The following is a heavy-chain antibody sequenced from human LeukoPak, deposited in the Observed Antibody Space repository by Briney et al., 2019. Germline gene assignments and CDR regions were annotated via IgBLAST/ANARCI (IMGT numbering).Heavy chain of an antibody. CDR1: GFTFSSYG. CDR3: ARDRKIRITMVRGGNYYYYGMDV. V-gene: IGHV3-33*01. CDR2: LWYDGSNK. J-gene: IGHJ6*02. Sequence: PGGSLRLSCAASGFTFSSYGMHGVRKAPGKGLVWVAVLWYDGSNKYYADSVKGLFTISRDNSKNALYLQMNSLRADDTAVCYCARDRKIRITMVRGGNYYYYGMDVWGQGTTVTVSS. D-gene: IGHD3-10*01.